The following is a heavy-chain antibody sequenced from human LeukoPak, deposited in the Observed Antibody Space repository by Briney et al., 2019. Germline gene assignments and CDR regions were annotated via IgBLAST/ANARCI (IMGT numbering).Heavy chain of an antibody. J-gene: IGHJ4*02. D-gene: IGHD3-9*01. Sequence: SSVKVSFTASVGTLISYSISWVRQPRGQGRAWMGVILPIFGTANYAQKFQGRVTITADKSTSTAYMELSSLRSEDTAVYYCARGSPHYDILTGYYFGYWGQGTLVTVSS. CDR2: ILPIFGTA. CDR3: ARGSPHYDILTGYYFGY. CDR1: VGTLISYS. V-gene: IGHV1-69*06.